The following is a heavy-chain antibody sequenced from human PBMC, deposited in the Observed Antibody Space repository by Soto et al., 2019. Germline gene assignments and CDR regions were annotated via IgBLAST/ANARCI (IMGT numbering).Heavy chain of an antibody. CDR1: GYTFTSYA. CDR3: ARDNSNYRYYRMNV. D-gene: IGHD4-4*01. V-gene: IGHV1-18*04. Sequence: ACVRVSCKASGYTFTSYAISWVRPAPGQGLEWMGWISAYNGNKNYAQKLQGRATMTTDTSTSTADMELRSLRSDDTAVYYCARDNSNYRYYRMNVWGQGTTVTVSS. CDR2: ISAYNGNK. J-gene: IGHJ6*02.